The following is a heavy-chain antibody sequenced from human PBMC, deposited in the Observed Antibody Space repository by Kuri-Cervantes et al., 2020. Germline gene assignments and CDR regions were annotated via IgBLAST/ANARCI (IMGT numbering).Heavy chain of an antibody. Sequence: GESLKISCAASGFTFSSYVMHWVRQAPGKGLEWVAVISYDGSNKYYADSVKGRFTISRDNSKNTLYLQMNSLRAEDTAVYYCAKRNRGFYGDYRLAFDIWGQGTMVTVSS. V-gene: IGHV3-30*18. CDR1: GFTFSSYV. CDR3: AKRNRGFYGDYRLAFDI. CDR2: ISYDGSNK. J-gene: IGHJ3*02. D-gene: IGHD4-17*01.